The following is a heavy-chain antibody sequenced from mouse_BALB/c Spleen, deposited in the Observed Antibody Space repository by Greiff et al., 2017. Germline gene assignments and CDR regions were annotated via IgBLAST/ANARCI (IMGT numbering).Heavy chain of an antibody. D-gene: IGHD1-1*01. CDR1: GFTFTDYY. CDR3: ARDYYGSSYEYFDV. CDR2: IRNKANGYTT. J-gene: IGHJ1*01. Sequence: EVLLVESGGGLVQPGGSLRLSCATSGFTFTDYYMSWVRQPPGKALEWLGFIRNKANGYTTESSASVKGRFTISRDNSQSILYLQMNTLRAEDSATYYCARDYYGSSYEYFDVWGAGTTVTVSS. V-gene: IGHV7-3*02.